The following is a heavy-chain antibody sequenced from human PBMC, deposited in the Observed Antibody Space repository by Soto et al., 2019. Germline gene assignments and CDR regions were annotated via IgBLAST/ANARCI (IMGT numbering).Heavy chain of an antibody. CDR3: ARDFGSDLSAPGAVFDY. D-gene: IGHD3-3*01. V-gene: IGHV1-18*04. CDR2: ISPYNGNT. CDR1: GYFFTSYG. Sequence: ASVKVSCKASGYFFTSYGISCVRQAPGQGLEWMGWISPYNGNTKYAQNFQGRVTMTTDTSTYTAYMELRSLRSDDPAVYYCARDFGSDLSAPGAVFDYWGQGTLVTVSS. J-gene: IGHJ4*02.